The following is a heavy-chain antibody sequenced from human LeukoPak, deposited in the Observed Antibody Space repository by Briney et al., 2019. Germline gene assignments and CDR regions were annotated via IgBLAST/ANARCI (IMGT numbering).Heavy chain of an antibody. J-gene: IGHJ4*02. V-gene: IGHV1-46*01. CDR3: ATLSTYLDY. CDR2: TNPSSSST. Sequence: GASVKVSCKTSGYTFSSYGITWVRQAPGQRLEWMGITNPSSSSTTYAQKFQGRVTMTRDTSTSTVSLELSSVTSEDTAVYYCATLSTYLDYWGQGTLVTVSS. CDR1: GYTFSSYG.